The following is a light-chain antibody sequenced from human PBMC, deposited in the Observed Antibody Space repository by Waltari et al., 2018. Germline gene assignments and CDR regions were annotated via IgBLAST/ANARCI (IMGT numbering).Light chain of an antibody. CDR1: HSVSSN. CDR2: GAS. CDR3: QQYNNWPRIT. Sequence: EIVMKQSPATLSVSPGERATLSCRASHSVSSNLACYQQKPGQAPRLLIYGASTRATGIPARFSGSGSGTEFTLTISSLQSEDFAVYYCQQYNNWPRITFGPGTKVDIK. J-gene: IGKJ3*01. V-gene: IGKV3-15*01.